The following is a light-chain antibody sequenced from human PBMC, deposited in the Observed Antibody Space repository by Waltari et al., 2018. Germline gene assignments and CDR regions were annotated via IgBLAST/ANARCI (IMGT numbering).Light chain of an antibody. CDR2: HDS. V-gene: IGLV2-14*03. J-gene: IGLJ2*01. CDR1: TSDGGYLNY. CDR3: TSYTSSFVL. Sequence: QSVLTQPASESGAPGPSFRLPRTGTTSDGGYLNYVAWYQQRLGKAPQVMIWHDSNRPSGVSNRFSGSKSGNTASLTISGLQAEDEANYYCTSYTSSFVLFGGGTKVTVL.